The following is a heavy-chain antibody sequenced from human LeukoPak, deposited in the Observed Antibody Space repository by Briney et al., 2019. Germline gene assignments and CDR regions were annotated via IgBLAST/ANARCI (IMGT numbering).Heavy chain of an antibody. V-gene: IGHV1-18*01. CDR1: GYTFTSYG. D-gene: IGHD1-26*01. CDR2: ISTYNVNT. CDR3: ARDFTGIVGAARPPTAFDI. J-gene: IGHJ3*02. Sequence: EASVKVSFKASGYTFTSYGINWVRQAPGQGLEWMGWISTYNVNTNYAQKLQGRVTLTTDTSTSTAYMELRSLISDDTAVYYCARDFTGIVGAARPPTAFDIWGQGTMVTVSS.